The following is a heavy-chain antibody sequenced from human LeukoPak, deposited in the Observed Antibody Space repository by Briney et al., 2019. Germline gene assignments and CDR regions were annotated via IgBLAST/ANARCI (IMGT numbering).Heavy chain of an antibody. D-gene: IGHD3-10*01. Sequence: ASVKVSCKASGGTFSSYAISWVRQAPGQGLEWMGGIIPIFGTANYAQKFQGRVTITAAEYTSTAYMELSSLRSEDTAVYYCARDGRGSRSSWFDPWGQGTLVIVSS. CDR1: GGTFSSYA. J-gene: IGHJ5*02. CDR3: ARDGRGSRSSWFDP. CDR2: IIPIFGTA. V-gene: IGHV1-69*13.